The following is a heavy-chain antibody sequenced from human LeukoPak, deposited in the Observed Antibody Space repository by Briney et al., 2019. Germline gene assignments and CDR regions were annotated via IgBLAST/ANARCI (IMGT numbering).Heavy chain of an antibody. V-gene: IGHV5-51*01. Sequence: GESLKIPCKGSGYSFTSYWIGWVRQMPGKGLEWMGIIYPGDSDTRYSPSFQGQVTISADKSISTAYLQWSSLKASDTAMYYCARGAFYYDSSGYLDYWGQGTLVTVSS. CDR3: ARGAFYYDSSGYLDY. CDR1: GYSFTSYW. D-gene: IGHD3-22*01. CDR2: IYPGDSDT. J-gene: IGHJ4*02.